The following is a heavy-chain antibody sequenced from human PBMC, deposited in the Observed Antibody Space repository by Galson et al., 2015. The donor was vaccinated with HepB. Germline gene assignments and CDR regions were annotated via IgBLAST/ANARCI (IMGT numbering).Heavy chain of an antibody. Sequence: SVTVSCKASGYTFINYDINWVRQAGGQGLEWMGWMNPNSGNTGYAQKFEGRVTMTRDTSIGTAYMELTGLKSEDSAIYFCARPPQTSGWYYNWFDSWGQGTLVTVSS. V-gene: IGHV1-8*01. D-gene: IGHD6-19*01. J-gene: IGHJ5*01. CDR2: MNPNSGNT. CDR1: GYTFINYD. CDR3: ARPPQTSGWYYNWFDS.